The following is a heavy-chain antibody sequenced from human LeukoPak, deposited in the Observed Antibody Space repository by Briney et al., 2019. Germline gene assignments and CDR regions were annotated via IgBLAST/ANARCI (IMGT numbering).Heavy chain of an antibody. Sequence: ASVTVSCKASGYTFTSYDINWVRQATGQGLEWMGWMNPNSGNTGYAQKFQGRVTITRNTSISTAYMELSSLRSEDTAVYYCARDLMVRGRWALRYYYYYYMDVWGKGTTVTVSS. D-gene: IGHD3-10*01. CDR3: ARDLMVRGRWALRYYYYYYMDV. V-gene: IGHV1-8*03. CDR1: GYTFTSYD. J-gene: IGHJ6*03. CDR2: MNPNSGNT.